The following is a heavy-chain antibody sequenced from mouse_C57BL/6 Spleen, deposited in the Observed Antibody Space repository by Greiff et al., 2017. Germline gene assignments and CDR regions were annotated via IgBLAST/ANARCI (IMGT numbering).Heavy chain of an antibody. CDR2: IDPENGDT. V-gene: IGHV14-4*01. D-gene: IGHD2-1*01. Sequence: VQLQQSGAELVRPGASVKLSCTASGFNIKDDYMHWVKQRPEQGLEWIGWIDPENGDTEYASKFQGKATITADTSSNTAYLQLSSLTSEDTAVYYCTRFYYGPFYARDYWGQGTSVTVSS. J-gene: IGHJ4*01. CDR3: TRFYYGPFYARDY. CDR1: GFNIKDDY.